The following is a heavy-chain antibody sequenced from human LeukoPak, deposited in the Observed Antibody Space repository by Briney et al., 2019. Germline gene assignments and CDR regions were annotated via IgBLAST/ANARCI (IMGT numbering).Heavy chain of an antibody. J-gene: IGHJ4*02. CDR2: ISDSGGIT. Sequence: GGSLRLSCAASGFTFSSFAMSWVRQASGKGLEWVSTISDSGGITDYADSVKGRFTISRDNSKNTLYLQMNSLRAEDTAVYYCAKTGSSSWGYFDYWGQGTLVTVSS. CDR1: GFTFSSFA. CDR3: AKTGSSSWGYFDY. V-gene: IGHV3-23*01. D-gene: IGHD6-13*01.